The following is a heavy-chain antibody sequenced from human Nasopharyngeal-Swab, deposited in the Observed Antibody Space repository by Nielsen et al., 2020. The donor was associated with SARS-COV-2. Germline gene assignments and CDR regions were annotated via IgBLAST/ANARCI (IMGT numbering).Heavy chain of an antibody. V-gene: IGHV3-53*04. Sequence: WIRQPPGKGLEWVSVIYSGGSTYYADSVKGRFTISRHNSKNTLYLQMNSLRAEDTAVYYCARAGNYYYYYMDVWAKGPRSPSP. CDR2: IYSGGST. J-gene: IGHJ6*03. CDR3: ARAGNYYYYYMDV.